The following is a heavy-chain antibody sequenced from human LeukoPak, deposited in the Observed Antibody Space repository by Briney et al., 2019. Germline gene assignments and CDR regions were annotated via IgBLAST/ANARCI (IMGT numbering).Heavy chain of an antibody. CDR2: TYYRSKWYN. CDR3: ARAIYSGYEHYYYYYYMDV. CDR1: GDSVSSNSAA. V-gene: IGHV6-1*01. J-gene: IGHJ6*03. Sequence: SQTLSLTCAISGDSVSSNSAAWNWIRQSPSRGLEWLGRTYYRSKWYNDYAVSVKSRITINPDTSKNQFSLQLNSVTPEDTAVYYCARAIYSGYEHYYYYYYMDVWGKGTTVTVSS. D-gene: IGHD5-12*01.